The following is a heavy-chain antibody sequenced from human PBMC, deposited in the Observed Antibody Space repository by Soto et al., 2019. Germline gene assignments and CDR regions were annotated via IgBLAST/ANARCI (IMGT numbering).Heavy chain of an antibody. CDR1: GFTFTTHW. CDR3: ARQRWDSSGYYSGSFDY. Sequence: PGESLKISCNGSGFTFTTHWIGWVRQMPGKGLEWMGIIYPGDPDTRYSPSFQGQVTISADKSISTAYLQWGSLKASDTAKYYCARQRWDSSGYYSGSFDYWAQGTLVTVSS. V-gene: IGHV5-51*01. CDR2: IYPGDPDT. D-gene: IGHD3-22*01. J-gene: IGHJ4*02.